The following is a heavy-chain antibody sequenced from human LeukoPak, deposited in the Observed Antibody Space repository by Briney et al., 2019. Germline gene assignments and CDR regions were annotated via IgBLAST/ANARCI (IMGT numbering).Heavy chain of an antibody. CDR2: ISGSDGGT. Sequence: TGGSLRLSCAASGFTFSSYAMSWVRQTPGKGLEWVSGISGSDGGTYIADSVRGRFTISRDNSKNTPYLQMDSLRAEDAAVYFCAKGSMSYCSGRCYYFDYWGQGTLVTVSS. D-gene: IGHD2-15*01. J-gene: IGHJ4*02. V-gene: IGHV3-23*01. CDR3: AKGSMSYCSGRCYYFDY. CDR1: GFTFSSYA.